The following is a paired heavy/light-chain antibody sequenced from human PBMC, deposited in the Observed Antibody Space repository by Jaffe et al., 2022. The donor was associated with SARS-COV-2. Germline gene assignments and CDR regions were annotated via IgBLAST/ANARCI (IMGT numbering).Light chain of an antibody. CDR2: AAS. CDR3: QQSYS. CDR1: QSISSY. Sequence: DIQMTQSPSSLSASVGDRVTITCRASQSISSYLNWYQQKPGKAPKLLIYAASSLQSGVPSRFSGSGSGTDFTLTISSLQPEDFATYYCQQSYSFGQGTKLEIK. V-gene: IGKV1-39*01. J-gene: IGKJ2*01.
Heavy chain of an antibody. CDR2: ISSSGSTI. CDR1: GFTFSDYY. Sequence: QVQLVESGGGLVKPGGSLRLSCAASGFTFSDYYMSWIRQAPGKGLEWVSYISSSGSTIYYADSVKGRFTISRDNAKNSLYLQMNSLRAEDTAVYYCARVFDYYGSGSEYYYYYMDVWGKGTTVTVSS. V-gene: IGHV3-11*01. CDR3: ARVFDYYGSGSEYYYYYMDV. D-gene: IGHD3-10*01. J-gene: IGHJ6*03.